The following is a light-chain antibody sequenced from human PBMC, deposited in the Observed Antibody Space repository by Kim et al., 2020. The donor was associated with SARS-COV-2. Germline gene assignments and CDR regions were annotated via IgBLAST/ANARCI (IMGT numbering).Light chain of an antibody. V-gene: IGKV3-20*01. Sequence: LSPGERATPSCKASQSVSSGDLAWYQQKPGQAPRLLIYGASSRATGIQDRFSGSGSGTDFTLTISRLEPEDFAVYYCQQYGSSPYTFGQGTKLEI. CDR1: QSVSSGD. CDR2: GAS. CDR3: QQYGSSPYT. J-gene: IGKJ2*01.